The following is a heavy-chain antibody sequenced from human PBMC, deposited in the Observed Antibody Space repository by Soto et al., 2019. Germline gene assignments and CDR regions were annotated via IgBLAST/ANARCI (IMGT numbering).Heavy chain of an antibody. CDR3: ARGTLTSIDMVDY. J-gene: IGHJ4*02. CDR2: IKGDGTRT. D-gene: IGHD2-21*01. CDR1: GFTFSSYW. V-gene: IGHV3-74*01. Sequence: EVQLVESGGALVQPEGSLRLSCAASGFTFSSYWMQWVRQGPGKGLVWVSRIKGDGTRTNYADSVRGRFTVSRDNAKNTLYLQINSLTAEDTAVYYCARGTLTSIDMVDYWGQGTLVTVSS.